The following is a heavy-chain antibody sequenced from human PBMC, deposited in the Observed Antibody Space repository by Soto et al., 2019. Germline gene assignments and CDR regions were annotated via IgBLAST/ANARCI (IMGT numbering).Heavy chain of an antibody. CDR1: GDSVSSNSAG. Sequence: RSLTCAITGDSVSSNSAGWSWVRQSPSRGLEWLGRTYYRSKWYYEYAVSVRGRITINPDTSKNQYSLQLNSVTPEDTAVYFCARGEQYSGRIFDYWGQGTLVTVSS. CDR3: ARGEQYSGRIFDY. V-gene: IGHV6-1*01. D-gene: IGHD1-26*01. J-gene: IGHJ4*01. CDR2: TYYRSKWYY.